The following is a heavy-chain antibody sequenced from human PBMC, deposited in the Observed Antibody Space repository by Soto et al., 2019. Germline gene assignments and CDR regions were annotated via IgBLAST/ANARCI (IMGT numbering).Heavy chain of an antibody. Sequence: HPGGSLRLSCTASEFTFSNYAMSWVRQAPGKGLEWVSAISASGAATYYVDSVKGRFTISRDNSKNTLYVQMNSLRAEDTGVYYCARCAVLSTTSGGCCNWFDPWGQGTLVTVS. D-gene: IGHD3-10*01. J-gene: IGHJ5*02. CDR2: ISASGAAT. V-gene: IGHV3-23*01. CDR3: ARCAVLSTTSGGCCNWFDP. CDR1: EFTFSNYA.